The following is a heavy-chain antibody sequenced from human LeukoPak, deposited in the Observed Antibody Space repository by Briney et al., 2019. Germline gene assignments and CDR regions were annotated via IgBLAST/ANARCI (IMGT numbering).Heavy chain of an antibody. D-gene: IGHD5-24*01. Sequence: AGGSLRLSCAASGFTFSSYEMNWVRQAPGKGLEWVSYISSSGSTIYYADSVKGRFTISRDNAKNSLYLQMSSLRAEDTAVYYCARAQARRWLQSWFDFWGQGTLVTVSS. CDR1: GFTFSSYE. V-gene: IGHV3-48*03. CDR2: ISSSGSTI. CDR3: ARAQARRWLQSWFDF. J-gene: IGHJ4*02.